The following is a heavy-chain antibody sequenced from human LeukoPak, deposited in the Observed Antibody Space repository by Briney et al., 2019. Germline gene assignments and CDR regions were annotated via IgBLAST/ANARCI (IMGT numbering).Heavy chain of an antibody. CDR2: ISRSGSTI. CDR3: ASVVVRYRSELTREFDY. CDR1: GFTFSSYE. D-gene: IGHD3-10*01. V-gene: IGHV3-48*03. J-gene: IGHJ4*02. Sequence: QPGGSLRLSCAASGFTFSSYEMNWVRQAPGKGLEWVSYISRSGSTIYYADSVKGRFTISRDNAKNSLYLQMNSLRAVDTAVYYCASVVVRYRSELTREFDYWGQGTLVTVSS.